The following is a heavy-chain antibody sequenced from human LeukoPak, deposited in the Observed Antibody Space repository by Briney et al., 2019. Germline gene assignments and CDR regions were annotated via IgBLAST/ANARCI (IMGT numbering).Heavy chain of an antibody. V-gene: IGHV3-15*01. CDR2: ITSKTAGGAT. CDR1: GFTFSNAW. J-gene: IGHJ4*02. D-gene: IGHD1-26*01. Sequence: PGESLRLSCEASGFTFSNAWMSWVRQAPGKGLEWVGRITSKTAGGATDYAAPVKGRFTMSRDDSKNTLYLEMNSLKSEDTGVYYCCKGGPSGSYFDHWGQGTLVTVSS. CDR3: CKGGPSGSYFDH.